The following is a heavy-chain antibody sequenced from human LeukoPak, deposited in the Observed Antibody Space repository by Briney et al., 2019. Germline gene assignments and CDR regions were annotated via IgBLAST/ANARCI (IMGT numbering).Heavy chain of an antibody. CDR1: GFTVSSNY. V-gene: IGHV4-39*01. CDR2: IHYSGST. D-gene: IGHD1-26*01. Sequence: GSLRLSCAASGFTVSSNYMSWVRQPPGKGLEWIASIHYSGSTYYNPSLKSRVTISVDTSKNQLSLKLSSVTAADTAVYYCARPIVGATTGFDHWGQGTLVTVSS. CDR3: ARPIVGATTGFDH. J-gene: IGHJ4*02.